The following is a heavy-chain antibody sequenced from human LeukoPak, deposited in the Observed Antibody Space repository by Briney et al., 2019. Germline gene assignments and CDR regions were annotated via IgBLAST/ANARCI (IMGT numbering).Heavy chain of an antibody. CDR2: IWYDGNKK. Sequence: GGSLRLSCAASGFTFSSYAMHWVRQAPGKGLEWVALIWYDGNKKYFEDSVKGRFTISRDNSKDTLYLQMNSLRAEDTAVYYCARDRGYDPHYYFDYWGQGTLVTVSS. V-gene: IGHV3-33*01. J-gene: IGHJ4*02. CDR3: ARDRGYDPHYYFDY. CDR1: GFTFSSYA. D-gene: IGHD5-12*01.